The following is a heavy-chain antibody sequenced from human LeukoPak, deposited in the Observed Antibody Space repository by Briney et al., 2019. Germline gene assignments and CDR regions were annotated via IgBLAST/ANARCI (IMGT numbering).Heavy chain of an antibody. Sequence: GGSLRLSCAASGFIFSNYGMHWVRQTPGKGLEWVTFIKSDGSEKDYADSVKGRFTISRDNSKNTLYLQMSSLRAEDTAVYYCAKNYDLLTGSYSPFDYWGQGTLVTVSS. CDR2: IKSDGSEK. CDR1: GFIFSNYG. J-gene: IGHJ4*02. CDR3: AKNYDLLTGSYSPFDY. V-gene: IGHV3-30*02. D-gene: IGHD3-9*01.